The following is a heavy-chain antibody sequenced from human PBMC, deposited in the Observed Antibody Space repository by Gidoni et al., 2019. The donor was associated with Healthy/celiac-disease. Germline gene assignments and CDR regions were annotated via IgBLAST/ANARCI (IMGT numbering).Heavy chain of an antibody. Sequence: QVQLQQWGAGLLKPSETLSLTCAVYGGSFSGYYWSWIRQPPGKGLEWIGEINHSGSTNYNPSLKSRVTISVDTSKNQFSLKLSSVTAADTAVYYCASGYSSSPLDYWGQGTLVTVSS. J-gene: IGHJ4*02. CDR3: ASGYSSSPLDY. V-gene: IGHV4-34*01. CDR2: INHSGST. D-gene: IGHD6-13*01. CDR1: GGSFSGYY.